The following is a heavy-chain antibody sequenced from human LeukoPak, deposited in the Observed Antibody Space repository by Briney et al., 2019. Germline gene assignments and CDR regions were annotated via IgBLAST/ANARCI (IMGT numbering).Heavy chain of an antibody. V-gene: IGHV6-1*01. Sequence: SQTLSLTCAISGDRVSSKSATWNWIRQSPSRGLEWLGRTYYRSKWYNDYAVSVKSRITINPDTSNNQFSLHLSSVTAADTAVYYCARASSGYMDVWGQGTTVTVSS. CDR1: GDRVSSKSAT. J-gene: IGHJ6*02. D-gene: IGHD6-19*01. CDR2: TYYRSKWYN. CDR3: ARASSGYMDV.